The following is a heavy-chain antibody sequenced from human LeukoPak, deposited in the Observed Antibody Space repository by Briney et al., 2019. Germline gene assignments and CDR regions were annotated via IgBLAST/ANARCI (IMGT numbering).Heavy chain of an antibody. CDR1: GFTVSSNY. D-gene: IGHD3-9*01. Sequence: GGSLRLSCAASGFTVSSNYMSWVRQAPGKGLEWVSVIYSGGSTYYADSVKGRFTISRDNSKNTLYLQMNSLRAEDTAVYYCAREVEDYDILTGYSYYYYGMDVWGQGTTVTVSS. CDR3: AREVEDYDILTGYSYYYYGMDV. V-gene: IGHV3-66*01. J-gene: IGHJ6*02. CDR2: IYSGGST.